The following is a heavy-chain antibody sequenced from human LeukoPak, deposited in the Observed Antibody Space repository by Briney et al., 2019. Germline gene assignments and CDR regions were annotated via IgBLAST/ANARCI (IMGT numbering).Heavy chain of an antibody. V-gene: IGHV3-30*02. D-gene: IGHD6-19*01. Sequence: GGSLRLSCAASGFTFSSYGMHWVRQAPGKGLEWVAFIRYDGSNKYYADSVKGRFTISRDNSKNTLYLQMNSLRAEDTAVYYCAISPQWLAVYYFDYWGQGTLVTVSS. CDR1: GFTFSSYG. CDR2: IRYDGSNK. CDR3: AISPQWLAVYYFDY. J-gene: IGHJ4*02.